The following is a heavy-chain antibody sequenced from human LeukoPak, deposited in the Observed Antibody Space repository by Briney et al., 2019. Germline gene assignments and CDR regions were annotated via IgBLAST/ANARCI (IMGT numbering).Heavy chain of an antibody. D-gene: IGHD2-8*01. CDR1: GFTFSSYG. CDR3: AKAVYVNWFDAFDL. V-gene: IGHV3-23*01. Sequence: GGSLRLSCAASGFTFSSYGMSWVRQAPGKGLEWVSSIGGRGGSAYYADSVKGRFTISRDNSKNTVYLQMNSLRAEDTAVYYCAKAVYVNWFDAFDLWGQGTMVTVSS. J-gene: IGHJ3*01. CDR2: IGGRGGSA.